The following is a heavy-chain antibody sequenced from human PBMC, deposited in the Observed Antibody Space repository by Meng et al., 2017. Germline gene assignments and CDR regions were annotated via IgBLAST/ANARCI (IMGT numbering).Heavy chain of an antibody. V-gene: IGHV1-69*01. CDR1: VGTFSSYA. D-gene: IGHD6-19*01. CDR2: IIPIFGTA. J-gene: IGHJ4*02. Sequence: QGQAGRSGAGWRRPGSSGRASCKASVGTFSSYAISWVRQAPGQGLEWMGGIIPIFGTANYAQKFQGRVTITADESTSTAYMELSSLRSEDTAVYYCARRPGYSSGWYDYWGQGTLVTVSS. CDR3: ARRPGYSSGWYDY.